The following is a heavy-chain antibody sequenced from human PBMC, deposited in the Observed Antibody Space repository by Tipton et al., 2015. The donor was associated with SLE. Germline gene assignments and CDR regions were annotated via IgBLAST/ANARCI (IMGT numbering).Heavy chain of an antibody. CDR3: ARTTTGTTHNAFDI. CDR1: GGSISSSSYY. CDR2: IYYSGST. J-gene: IGHJ3*02. Sequence: TLSLTCTVSGGSISSSSYYWGWIRQPPGKGLEWIGSIYYSGSTYYNPSLKSRVTISVDTSKNQFSLKLSSVTAADTAVYYCARTTTGTTHNAFDIWGQGTMVTASS. D-gene: IGHD1-1*01. V-gene: IGHV4-39*01.